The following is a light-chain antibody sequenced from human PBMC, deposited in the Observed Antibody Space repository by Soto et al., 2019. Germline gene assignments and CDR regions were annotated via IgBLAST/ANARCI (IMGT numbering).Light chain of an antibody. CDR2: GAS. Sequence: ETVMTQSPATLSVPPGERATLSCRASQSVGNNLAWYQHKPGQAPRLLIFGASTRASGIPDRFSGSGSGTEFTLTIGSLQSEDFAVYFCQQYNNWPLTFGGGTKVEVK. CDR3: QQYNNWPLT. J-gene: IGKJ4*01. CDR1: QSVGNN. V-gene: IGKV3-15*01.